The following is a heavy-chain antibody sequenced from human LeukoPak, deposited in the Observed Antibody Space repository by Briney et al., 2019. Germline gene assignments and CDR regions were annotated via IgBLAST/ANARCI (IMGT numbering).Heavy chain of an antibody. CDR1: GFTFSSYA. CDR3: AKRSGGYCSSTSCYPPYYMDV. CDR2: ISGSGGST. V-gene: IGHV3-23*01. D-gene: IGHD2-2*01. Sequence: GGSLRLSCAASGFTFSSYAMSWVRQAPGKGLEWVSAISGSGGSTYSADSVKGRFTISRDNSKNTLYLQMNSLRAEDTAVYYCAKRSGGYCSSTSCYPPYYMDVWGKGTTVTVSS. J-gene: IGHJ6*03.